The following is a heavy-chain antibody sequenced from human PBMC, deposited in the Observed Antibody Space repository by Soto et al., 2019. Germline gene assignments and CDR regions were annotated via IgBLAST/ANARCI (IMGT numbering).Heavy chain of an antibody. CDR3: AKEAESTMIVVGTDAFDI. D-gene: IGHD3-22*01. Sequence: GGSLRLSCAASGFTFSSYAMSWVRQAPGKGLEWVSAISGSGGSTYYADSVKGRFTISRDNSKNTLYLQMNSLRAEDTAVYYCAKEAESTMIVVGTDAFDIWGQGTMVTVSS. J-gene: IGHJ3*02. CDR2: ISGSGGST. CDR1: GFTFSSYA. V-gene: IGHV3-23*01.